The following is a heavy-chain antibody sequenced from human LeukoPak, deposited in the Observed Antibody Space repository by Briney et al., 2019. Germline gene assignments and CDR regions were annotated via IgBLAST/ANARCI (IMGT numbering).Heavy chain of an antibody. D-gene: IGHD3-3*01. CDR3: ARELAPYYDFWSGSNYFDY. J-gene: IGHJ4*02. Sequence: KPSETLSHTRTLSGYSISGGYYWGWIRQPPGKGLEWIGRFYHSGRPYYNHSLKSRVTISVDTFKNQFSLKLSSVTAADTAVYYCARELAPYYDFWSGSNYFDYWGQGTLVTVSS. CDR2: FYHSGRP. V-gene: IGHV4-38-2*02. CDR1: GYSISGGYY.